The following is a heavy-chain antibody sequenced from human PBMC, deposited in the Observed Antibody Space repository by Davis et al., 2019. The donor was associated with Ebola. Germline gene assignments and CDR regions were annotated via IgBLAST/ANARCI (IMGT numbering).Heavy chain of an antibody. Sequence: PSETLSLTCAVSGGSISSSNWWSWVRQPPGKGLEWIGEIHHSGSTNYNPSLKSRVTISVDKSKNKFSLNLSSVTAADTAVYYCATWQQPDALFDSWGQGTLVTVSS. CDR2: IHHSGST. CDR1: GGSISSSNW. J-gene: IGHJ4*02. CDR3: ATWQQPDALFDS. D-gene: IGHD6-13*01. V-gene: IGHV4-4*02.